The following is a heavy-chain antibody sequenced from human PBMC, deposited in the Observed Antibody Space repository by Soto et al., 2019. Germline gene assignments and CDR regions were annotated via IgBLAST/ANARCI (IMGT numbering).Heavy chain of an antibody. Sequence: PGGSLRLSCAASGFTFSSYGMHWVRQAPGKGLEWVAVIWYDGSIKYYEDSVKGRCTISRDNSKTTLYLQMNSLRAEDTAVYYCPRDLFSIAVAGPPAYWGQGTLVTVSP. J-gene: IGHJ4*02. CDR2: IWYDGSIK. D-gene: IGHD6-19*01. CDR1: GFTFSSYG. V-gene: IGHV3-33*01. CDR3: PRDLFSIAVAGPPAY.